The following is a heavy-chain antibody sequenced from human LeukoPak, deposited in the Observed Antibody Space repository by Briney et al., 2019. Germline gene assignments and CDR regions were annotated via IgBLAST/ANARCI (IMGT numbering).Heavy chain of an antibody. J-gene: IGHJ4*02. V-gene: IGHV3-21*01. CDR3: AKDSSDYYFDY. Sequence: GGSLRLSCAASGFTFSNYNMNWVRQAPGKGLEWVSSIRSSTTYVYYADSVKGRFTISRDNAKNSLYLQMNSLRAEDTAVYYCAKDSSDYYFDYWGQGTLVTVSS. CDR1: GFTFSNYN. D-gene: IGHD3-22*01. CDR2: IRSSTTYV.